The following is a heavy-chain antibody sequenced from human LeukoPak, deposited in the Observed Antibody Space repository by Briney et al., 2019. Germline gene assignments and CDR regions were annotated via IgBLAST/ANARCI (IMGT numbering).Heavy chain of an antibody. CDR3: ARDAGNSGYGCDL. Sequence: GGSLRLSCAASGFPFRDYYMTWIRQAPGKGLEWISYISRSGDTLYYADSVEGRFTISRDNARNSLYLQMNNLRGEDTAIYYCARDAGNSGYGCDLWGQGTLVTVSS. D-gene: IGHD5-12*01. J-gene: IGHJ5*02. CDR1: GFPFRDYY. V-gene: IGHV3-11*04. CDR2: ISRSGDTL.